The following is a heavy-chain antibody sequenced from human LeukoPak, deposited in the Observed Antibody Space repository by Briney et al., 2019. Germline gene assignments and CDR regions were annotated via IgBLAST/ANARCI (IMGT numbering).Heavy chain of an antibody. CDR3: AREKGIAAAAFDP. D-gene: IGHD6-13*01. CDR1: GYTFTSYD. J-gene: IGHJ5*02. V-gene: IGHV1-8*01. Sequence: ASVKVSCKASGYTFTSYDINWVRQATGQGLEWMGWMNPSSGNTGYAQKFQGRVTMTRNTSISTAYMELSSLRSEDTAVYYCAREKGIAAAAFDPWGQGTLVTVSS. CDR2: MNPSSGNT.